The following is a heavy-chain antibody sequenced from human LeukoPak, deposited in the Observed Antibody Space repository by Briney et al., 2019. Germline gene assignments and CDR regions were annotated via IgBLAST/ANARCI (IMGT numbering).Heavy chain of an antibody. Sequence: GGSLRLSCAASGFTFSNAWMSWVRQAPGKGLEWVGRIKSKTDGGTTDYAAPVKGRFTISRDDSTNTLYLQMNSLKTEDTAVYYCTTDSGSIAARPYYYGMDVWGQGTTVTVSS. CDR3: TTDSGSIAARPYYYGMDV. CDR1: GFTFSNAW. J-gene: IGHJ6*02. V-gene: IGHV3-15*01. CDR2: IKSKTDGGTT. D-gene: IGHD6-25*01.